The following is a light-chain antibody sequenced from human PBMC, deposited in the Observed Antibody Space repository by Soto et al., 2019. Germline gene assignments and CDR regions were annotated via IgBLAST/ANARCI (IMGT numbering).Light chain of an antibody. CDR2: DVT. CDR1: SSDVGGYNY. J-gene: IGLJ1*01. V-gene: IGLV2-14*03. CDR3: SSYTRSNTYV. Sequence: SVLTQRASVSGTPGQSITISCTGTSSDVGGYNYVSWYQQHPGKAPKLMIYDVTNRPSGVSNRFPGSKSGNTASLTISGLQAEDEGDYYCSSYTRSNTYVFGTGTKVTVL.